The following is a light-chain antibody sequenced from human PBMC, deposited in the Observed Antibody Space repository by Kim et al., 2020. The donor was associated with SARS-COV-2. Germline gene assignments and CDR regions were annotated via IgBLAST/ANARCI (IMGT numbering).Light chain of an antibody. J-gene: IGLJ2*01. V-gene: IGLV2-8*01. CDR1: SSDVGGFNF. CDR3: SSYVGSDKLI. CDR2: DVS. Sequence: GQSVTISCTGTSSDVGGFNFVSWYQQHPGKAPKLMIYDVSKRPSGVPDRFSGSKSGNTASLTVSGLQAEDEADYYCSSYVGSDKLIFGGGTQLTVL.